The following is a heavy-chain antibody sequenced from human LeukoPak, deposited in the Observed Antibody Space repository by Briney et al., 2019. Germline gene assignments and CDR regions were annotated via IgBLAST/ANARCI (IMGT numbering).Heavy chain of an antibody. CDR3: ARVGRSEAWRAFDI. V-gene: IGHV6-1*01. CDR2: TYYRSKWYN. D-gene: IGHD3-3*01. Sequence: SQTLSLTCAISGDSLSSNSAAWNWIRQPPSRGLEWLGRTYYRSKWYNDYAVSVKSRITINPDTSKNQFSLQLNSVTPEDTAVYYCARVGRSEAWRAFDIWGQGTMVTVSS. CDR1: GDSLSSNSAA. J-gene: IGHJ3*02.